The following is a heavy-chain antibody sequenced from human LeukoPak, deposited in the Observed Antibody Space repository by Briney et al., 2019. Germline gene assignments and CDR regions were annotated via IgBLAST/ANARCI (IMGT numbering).Heavy chain of an antibody. D-gene: IGHD3-22*01. J-gene: IGHJ4*02. CDR1: GFTFSSYA. V-gene: IGHV3-23*01. CDR3: AKDGRYSGYVGFDY. CDR2: ISGSGGST. Sequence: PGGSLRLSXAASGFTFSSYAMSWVRQAPGKGLEWVSAISGSGGSTYYADSVKGRFTISRDNSKNTLYLQMNSLRAEDTAVYYCAKDGRYSGYVGFDYWGQGTLVTVSS.